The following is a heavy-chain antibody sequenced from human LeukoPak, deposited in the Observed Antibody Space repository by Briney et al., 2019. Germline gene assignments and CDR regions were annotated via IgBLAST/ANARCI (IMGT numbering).Heavy chain of an antibody. V-gene: IGHV4-61*01. J-gene: IGHJ4*02. CDR3: ARGRSLDY. CDR1: GGSISSGSYY. Sequence: SETLSLTCTVSGGSISSGSYYWRWIRQPPGKGLEWIGYIYYSGSTNYNPSLKSRVTISVDTSKNQFSLKLSSVTAADTAVYYCARGRSLDYWGQGTLVTVSS. CDR2: IYYSGST.